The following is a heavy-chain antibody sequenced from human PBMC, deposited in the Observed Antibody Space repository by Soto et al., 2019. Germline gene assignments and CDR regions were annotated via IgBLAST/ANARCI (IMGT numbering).Heavy chain of an antibody. CDR1: GGSISGGFYY. CDR3: AREIIPLTTDWYFDL. J-gene: IGHJ2*01. CDR2: IFDSGST. V-gene: IGHV4-30-4*01. D-gene: IGHD4-17*01. Sequence: SETLSLTCPVSGGSISGGFYYWSWIRQPPGKGLEWIGYIFDSGSTYYNPSLKSRVTISVDTSKNQFSLRLSSVTAADTAVYYCAREIIPLTTDWYFDLWGRGTLVTVSS.